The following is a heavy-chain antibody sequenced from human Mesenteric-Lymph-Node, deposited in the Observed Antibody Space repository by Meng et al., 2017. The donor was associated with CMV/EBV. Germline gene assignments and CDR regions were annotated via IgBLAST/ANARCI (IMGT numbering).Heavy chain of an antibody. J-gene: IGHJ5*02. Sequence: VSGDSITSRKWWSWVRQPPGKGLEWNEEIYHSGLTNYNAPFKSRVTVSVDTSKNEFTLSLRSVTAADTDVYYWASRSYYGRRWFEPWGQGTLVTVSS. D-gene: IGHD3-10*01. V-gene: IGHV4-4*02. CDR2: IYHSGLT. CDR1: GDSITSRKW. CDR3: ASRSYYGRRWFEP.